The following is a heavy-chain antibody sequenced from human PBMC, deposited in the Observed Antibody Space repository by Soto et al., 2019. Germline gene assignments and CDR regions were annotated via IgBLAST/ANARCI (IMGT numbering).Heavy chain of an antibody. CDR3: ARGGHFYGNII. Sequence: QVQLQESGPGLGKPSETLSLTCTVSGGSVSDYGYYWTWIRQPPGKGLEWIGYIAYSGGTSYNPSLRGGVTISVDTSKRQFSLDLSSATDADTALWCGARGGHFYGNIIWGQGSLVSVSS. V-gene: IGHV4-61*08. CDR2: IAYSGGT. D-gene: IGHD3-3*02. J-gene: IGHJ4*02. CDR1: GGSVSDYGYY.